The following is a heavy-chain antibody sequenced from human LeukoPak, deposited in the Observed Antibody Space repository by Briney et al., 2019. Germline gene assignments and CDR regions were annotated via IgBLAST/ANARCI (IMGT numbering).Heavy chain of an antibody. Sequence: SETLSLTCAVYGGSFSGYYWSWIRQPPGKGLEWIGEINHSGSTNYNPSLKSRVTISVDTSKNQFSLKLSSVTAADTAVYYCARNYDYVWGSYRHPFDYWGQGTLVTVSS. CDR3: ARNYDYVWGSYRHPFDY. J-gene: IGHJ4*02. CDR2: INHSGST. V-gene: IGHV4-34*01. CDR1: GGSFSGYY. D-gene: IGHD3-16*02.